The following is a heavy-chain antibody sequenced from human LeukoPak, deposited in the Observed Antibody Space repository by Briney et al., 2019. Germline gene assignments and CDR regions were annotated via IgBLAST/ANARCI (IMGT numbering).Heavy chain of an antibody. CDR2: IYTSGST. CDR1: GGSLSSYY. D-gene: IGHD1-26*01. CDR3: ARDQGWELPNWFDP. J-gene: IGHJ5*02. Sequence: SGTLSLTCTVSGGSLSSYYWSWIRQPAGKGLEWIGRIYTSGSTNYNPSLKSRVTMSVDTSKNQFSLKLSSVTAADTAVYYCARDQGWELPNWFDPWGQGTLVTVSS. V-gene: IGHV4-4*07.